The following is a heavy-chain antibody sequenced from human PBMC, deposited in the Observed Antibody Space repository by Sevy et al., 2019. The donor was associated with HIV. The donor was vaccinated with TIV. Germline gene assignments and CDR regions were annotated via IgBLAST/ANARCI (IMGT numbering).Heavy chain of an antibody. D-gene: IGHD6-19*01. V-gene: IGHV4-39*01. Sequence: SETLSLTCTVSGGSISSNSYDWGWIRQPRGKGLEWIGSIYYSGSTYYNPSLKSRVTISVDTSKNQFSLKLSSVTAADTAVYYCASQAVAANKRKWFDPWGQGTLVTVSS. CDR3: ASQAVAANKRKWFDP. J-gene: IGHJ5*02. CDR2: IYYSGST. CDR1: GGSISSNSYD.